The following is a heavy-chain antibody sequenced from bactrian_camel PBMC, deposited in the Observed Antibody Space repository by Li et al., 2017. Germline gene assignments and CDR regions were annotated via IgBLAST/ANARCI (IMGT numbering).Heavy chain of an antibody. Sequence: QVQLVESGGNVVQPGGSLRLSCAASGYTYSSNCMGWFRQAPGKEREGVAVIYTGGGSTYYADSVKGRFTISRDNAKNTLYLQMNSLKPEDTAMYYCAARDGFLFRRGYGLGAYEYNYWGQGTQVTVS. D-gene: IGHD5*01. CDR2: IYTGGGST. CDR3: AARDGFLFRRGYGLGAYEYNY. J-gene: IGHJ4*01. V-gene: IGHV3S1*01. CDR1: GYTYSSNC.